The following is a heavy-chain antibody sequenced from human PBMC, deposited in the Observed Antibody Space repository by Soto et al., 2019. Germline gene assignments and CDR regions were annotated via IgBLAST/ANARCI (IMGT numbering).Heavy chain of an antibody. J-gene: IGHJ5*02. V-gene: IGHV4-30-4*01. CDR1: GGSISSGDYY. D-gene: IGHD2-15*01. CDR2: IYYSGST. Sequence: SETLSLTCTVSGGSISSGDYYWSWIRQPPGKGLEWIGYIYYSGSTYYNPSLKSRVAISVDTSKSQFSLKLSSVTAADTAVYYCARVIKTPRSNWFDPWGQGTLVTVS. CDR3: ARVIKTPRSNWFDP.